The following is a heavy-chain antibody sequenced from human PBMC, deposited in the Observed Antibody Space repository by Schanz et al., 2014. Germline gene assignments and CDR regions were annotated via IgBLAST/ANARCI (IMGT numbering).Heavy chain of an antibody. J-gene: IGHJ4*02. CDR2: INPNSGTT. V-gene: IGHV1-2*04. D-gene: IGHD3-16*01. Sequence: QVQLVQSGAEMKKPGASVKVSCKDSGYTFTGYYMHWVRQAPGQGLEWMGWINPNSGTTNYAQKFQGWVTMTRDTSISTAYMELSRLKSDDTAVYYCVRLDVHDYWGQGTLVTVSA. CDR1: GYTFTGYY. CDR3: VRLDVHDY.